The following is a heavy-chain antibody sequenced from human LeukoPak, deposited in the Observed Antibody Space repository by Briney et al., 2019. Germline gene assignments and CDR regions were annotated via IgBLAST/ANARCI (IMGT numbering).Heavy chain of an antibody. CDR3: AGGIAARPLYYYGLDV. V-gene: IGHV3-23*01. Sequence: GGSLRLSCAASGFTFSDYAMIWVRQAPGKGLEWVSAISNSGGNTYYADSVKGRFTISRDNSKNTLYLQMNSLRAEDTAVYYCAGGIAARPLYYYGLDVWGQGTTVTVSS. CDR1: GFTFSDYA. D-gene: IGHD6-6*01. CDR2: ISNSGGNT. J-gene: IGHJ6*02.